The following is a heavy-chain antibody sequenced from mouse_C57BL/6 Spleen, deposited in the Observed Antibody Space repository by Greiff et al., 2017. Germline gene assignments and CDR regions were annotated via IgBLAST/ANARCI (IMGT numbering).Heavy chain of an antibody. J-gene: IGHJ2*01. V-gene: IGHV1-69*01. CDR2: IDPSDSYT. Sequence: QVQLQQPGAELVMPGASVKLSCTASGYTFTSYWMHWVKQRPGQGLEWIGEIDPSDSYTNYNQKFKGKSTLTVDKSSSTAYMQLSSLTSEDSAVYCCARNYGSSSFDYWGQGTTLTVSS. CDR1: GYTFTSYW. D-gene: IGHD1-1*01. CDR3: ARNYGSSSFDY.